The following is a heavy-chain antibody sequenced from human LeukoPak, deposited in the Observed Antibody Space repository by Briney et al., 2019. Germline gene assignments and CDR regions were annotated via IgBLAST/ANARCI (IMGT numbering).Heavy chain of an antibody. CDR1: GYIFTRYY. V-gene: IGHV1-2*04. D-gene: IGHD6-13*01. Sequence: GASVKVSCKASGYIFTRYYIHWVRQAPGQGLEWMAWINPNTGDTNYAQKFQGWVTLTRNTSISTAYMDLNRLKSDATAVYHCARAGYSSSWRPYYFDSWGQGTLVTVSS. CDR2: INPNTGDT. CDR3: ARAGYSSSWRPYYFDS. J-gene: IGHJ4*02.